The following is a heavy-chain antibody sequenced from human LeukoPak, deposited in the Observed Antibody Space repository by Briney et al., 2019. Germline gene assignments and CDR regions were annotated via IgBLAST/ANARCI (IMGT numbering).Heavy chain of an antibody. D-gene: IGHD4-23*01. CDR1: GGSISSSNYY. CDR3: ARATTVVTSGFYYFDY. CDR2: IYYSGST. J-gene: IGHJ4*02. V-gene: IGHV4-39*07. Sequence: SETLSLTCTVSGGSISSSNYYWGWIRQPPGKGLEWIGSIYYSGSTYYNPSLKSRVTISVDTSKNQFSLKLSSVTAADTAVYYCARATTVVTSGFYYFDYWGQGTLVTVSS.